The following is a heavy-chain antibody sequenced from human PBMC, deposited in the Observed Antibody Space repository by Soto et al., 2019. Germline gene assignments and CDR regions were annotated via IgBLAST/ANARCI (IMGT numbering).Heavy chain of an antibody. Sequence: TLSLTCAVSGGSISSSNWWSWVRQPPGKGLEWIGEIYHSGSTNYNPSLKSRVTISVDKSKNQFSLKLSSVTAADTAVYYCARGSPEYGSGNNWFDPWGHGTLVTVSS. CDR3: ARGSPEYGSGNNWFDP. J-gene: IGHJ5*02. V-gene: IGHV4-4*02. D-gene: IGHD3-10*01. CDR2: IYHSGST. CDR1: GGSISSSNW.